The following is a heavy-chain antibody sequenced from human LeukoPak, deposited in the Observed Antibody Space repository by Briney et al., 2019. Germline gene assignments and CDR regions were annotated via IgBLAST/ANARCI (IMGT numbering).Heavy chain of an antibody. CDR3: ARHTPDYYDSSGYLDY. J-gene: IGHJ4*02. Sequence: SETLSLTCTVSGGSISSYYWSWIRQPAGKGLEWIGRIYTSGSTNYNPSLKSRVTISVDTSKNQFSLKLSSVTAADTAVYYCARHTPDYYDSSGYLDYWGQGTLVTVSS. D-gene: IGHD3-22*01. CDR2: IYTSGST. CDR1: GGSISSYY. V-gene: IGHV4-4*07.